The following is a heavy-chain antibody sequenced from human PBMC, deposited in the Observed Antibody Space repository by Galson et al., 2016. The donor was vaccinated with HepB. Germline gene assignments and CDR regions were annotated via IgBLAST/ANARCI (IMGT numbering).Heavy chain of an antibody. D-gene: IGHD2-8*01. J-gene: IGHJ6*02. Sequence: SVKVSCKASGGTFSNYVISWVRQAPGQGLEWMGWISGYNGNTNYARKFQGRVTLTTNTSTSTAYMELRSLRSDDTAVYYCARDIVLMVFSADYYYYGMDVWGQGTTVTVSS. CDR1: GGTFSNYV. V-gene: IGHV1-18*01. CDR2: ISGYNGNT. CDR3: ARDIVLMVFSADYYYYGMDV.